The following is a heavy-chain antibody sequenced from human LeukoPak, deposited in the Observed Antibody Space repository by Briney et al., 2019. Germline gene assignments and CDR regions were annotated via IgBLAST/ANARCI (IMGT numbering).Heavy chain of an antibody. V-gene: IGHV3-23*01. CDR2: ISGSGGST. D-gene: IGHD3-9*01. J-gene: IGHJ4*02. CDR3: AKALRYFDWLSPFDY. Sequence: GGSLRLSCAACGFTFSIYAMSWVRQAPGKGLEWVSAISGSGGSTYYADSVKGRFTISRDNSKNTLYLQMNSLRAEDTAVYYCAKALRYFDWLSPFDYWGQGTLVTVSS. CDR1: GFTFSIYA.